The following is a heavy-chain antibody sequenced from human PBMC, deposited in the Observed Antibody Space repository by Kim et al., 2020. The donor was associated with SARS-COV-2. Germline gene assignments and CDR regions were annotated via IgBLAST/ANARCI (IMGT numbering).Heavy chain of an antibody. CDR1: GGSISSSSYY. CDR3: ARLDFWSGSDFDY. CDR2: IYYSGST. Sequence: SETLSLTCTVSGGSISSSSYYWGWIRQPPGKGLEWIGSIYYSGSTYYNPSLKSRVTISVDTSKNQFSLKLSSVTAADTAVYYCARLDFWSGSDFDYWGQGTLVTVSS. D-gene: IGHD3-3*01. J-gene: IGHJ4*02. V-gene: IGHV4-39*01.